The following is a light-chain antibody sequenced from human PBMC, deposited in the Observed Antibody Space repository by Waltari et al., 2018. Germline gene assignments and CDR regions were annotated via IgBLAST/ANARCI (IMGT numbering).Light chain of an antibody. J-gene: IGLJ2*01. Sequence: FQLTQSPSVSVSPGQTARITCSGSDLPNQYSYWYQQKPGQAPVLIIFKDIERPSGIPERCSAARSGTVVTLTINGVLAEDEADYYCQATDSRVFGGGTKLTV. V-gene: IGLV3-25*03. CDR2: KDI. CDR1: DLPNQY. CDR3: QATDSRV.